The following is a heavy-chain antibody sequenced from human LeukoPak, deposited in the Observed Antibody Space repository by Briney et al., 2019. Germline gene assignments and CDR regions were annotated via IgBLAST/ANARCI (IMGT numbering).Heavy chain of an antibody. CDR3: AREDYYGSGSSYYFDY. V-gene: IGHV5-51*01. J-gene: IGHJ4*02. CDR1: GYSFTNYW. D-gene: IGHD3-10*01. CDR2: IYPGDSDT. Sequence: GESLKISCKGYGYSFTNYWIGWVRQMPEKGLEWMGVIYPGDSDTRYSPSFQGQVTISADKSISTAYLQWSSLKASDTAMYYCAREDYYGSGSSYYFDYWGQGTLVTVSS.